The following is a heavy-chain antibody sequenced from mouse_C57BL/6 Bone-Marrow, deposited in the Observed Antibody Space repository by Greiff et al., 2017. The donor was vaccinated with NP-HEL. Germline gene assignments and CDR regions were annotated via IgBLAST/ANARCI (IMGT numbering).Heavy chain of an antibody. CDR2: FYPGSGSI. CDR3: ARHEAGWLLAWFAY. V-gene: IGHV1-62-2*01. Sequence: QVQLKQSGAELVKPGASVKLSCKASGYTFTEYTIHWVKQRSGQGLEWIGWFYPGSGSIKYNEKFKDKATLTAAKSSITVYMELSRLTSENSAVYFCARHEAGWLLAWFAYWGQGTLVTVSA. CDR1: GYTFTEYT. J-gene: IGHJ3*01. D-gene: IGHD2-3*01.